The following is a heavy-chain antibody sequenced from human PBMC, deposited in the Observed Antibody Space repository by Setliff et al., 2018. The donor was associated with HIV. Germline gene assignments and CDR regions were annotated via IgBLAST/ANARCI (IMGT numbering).Heavy chain of an antibody. CDR3: ARVTYGSGSRNFDY. CDR2: LYHTGST. CDR1: GYFISSGYY. V-gene: IGHV4-38-2*01. Sequence: SETLSLTCAVSGYFISSGYYWGWIRQPPGKGLEWVGSLYHTGSTYYIPSLKSRVTISVDTSKNQFSLKLSSVTAADTAIYFCARVTYGSGSRNFDYWGQGTLVTVSS. D-gene: IGHD3-10*01. J-gene: IGHJ4*02.